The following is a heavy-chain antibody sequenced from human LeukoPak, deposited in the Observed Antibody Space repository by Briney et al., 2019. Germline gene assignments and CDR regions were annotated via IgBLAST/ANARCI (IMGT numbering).Heavy chain of an antibody. J-gene: IGHJ6*03. V-gene: IGHV3-21*01. CDR2: ISSSSSYI. Sequence: PGGSLRLSCAASGFTFSSYSMNWVRQAPGKGLEWVSSISSSSSYIYYADSVKGRFTISRDNAKNSLYLQMNSLRAEDTAVYYCARIYDSSGYHDNYYYYYYMDVWGKGTTVTVSS. CDR3: ARIYDSSGYHDNYYYYYYMDV. D-gene: IGHD3-22*01. CDR1: GFTFSSYS.